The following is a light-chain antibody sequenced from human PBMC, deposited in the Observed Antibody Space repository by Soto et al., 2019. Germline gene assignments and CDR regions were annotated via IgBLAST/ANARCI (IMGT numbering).Light chain of an antibody. CDR1: QSVSSNY. V-gene: IGKV3-20*01. CDR2: DAS. Sequence: ENVLTQSPGTLSLSPGERATLSCRASQSVSSNYLAWYQQKPGQAPRLLIYDASSRATGIPDRFSGRGSGTDFTLTISRLEPEDFAVYFCQQYGSSPRTFGQGTKV. J-gene: IGKJ1*01. CDR3: QQYGSSPRT.